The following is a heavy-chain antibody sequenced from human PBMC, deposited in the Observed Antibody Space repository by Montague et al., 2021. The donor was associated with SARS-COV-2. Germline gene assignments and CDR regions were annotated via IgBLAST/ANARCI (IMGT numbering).Heavy chain of an antibody. D-gene: IGHD2-21*01. V-gene: IGHV4-61*02. CDR2: IYVTGST. CDR3: VGDAYNPLDGN. Sequence: TLSLTCTVSGGAINSGDFYWSWIRQPAGNGLEWIGRIYVTGSTRYSPSLESRVTMSIDTAKGQFSLKLSSVTAADTGVYYCVGDAYNPLDGNWGQGTLVTVSS. CDR1: GGAINSGDFY. J-gene: IGHJ4*02.